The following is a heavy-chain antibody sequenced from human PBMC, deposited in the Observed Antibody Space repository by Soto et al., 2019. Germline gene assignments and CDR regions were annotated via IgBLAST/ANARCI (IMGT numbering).Heavy chain of an antibody. V-gene: IGHV3-23*01. CDR3: AAPIAAAGSPWGSDHGMDV. Sequence: VQLLESGGGLVQPGGSLRLSCAASGFTFSTYVMSWVRQAPGKGLEWVSGISGYGGSTYYADSVKGRFTISRDNSKNTMYLQMDSLRAEDTAVYYCAAPIAAAGSPWGSDHGMDVWGQGTTVTVSS. D-gene: IGHD6-13*01. CDR1: GFTFSTYV. CDR2: ISGYGGST. J-gene: IGHJ6*02.